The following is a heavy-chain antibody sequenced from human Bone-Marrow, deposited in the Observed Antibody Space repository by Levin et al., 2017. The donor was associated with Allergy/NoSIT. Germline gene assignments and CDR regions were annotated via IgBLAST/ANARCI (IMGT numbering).Heavy chain of an antibody. D-gene: IGHD5-12*01. Sequence: NSGGSLRLSCKGSGFLFTNYWIGWVRQMPGKGLEWMGVIYGGDSETRYSPSFQGQVTMSAEKSISTAYLQWTSLKASDSAMYYCARIGGYVGYDFPFDSWGQGTLVTVSS. CDR3: ARIGGYVGYDFPFDS. J-gene: IGHJ4*02. CDR2: IYGGDSET. CDR1: GFLFTNYW. V-gene: IGHV5-51*01.